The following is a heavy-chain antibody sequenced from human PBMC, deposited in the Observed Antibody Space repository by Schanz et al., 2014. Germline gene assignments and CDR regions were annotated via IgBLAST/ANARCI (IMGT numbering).Heavy chain of an antibody. J-gene: IGHJ4*02. Sequence: QVHLVQSGAEVKRPGASVKVSCKASEYSFTSYSMHWVRQAPGQRLEWMGWINTGSGDTKYSQNFQGRVTITRDTSESTAYMELSSLRSEDTAVYSCARGIGGYGANNYFDYWGQGTLGTVSS. CDR3: ARGIGGYGANNYFDY. CDR1: EYSFTSYS. V-gene: IGHV1-3*04. CDR2: INTGSGDT. D-gene: IGHD5-12*01.